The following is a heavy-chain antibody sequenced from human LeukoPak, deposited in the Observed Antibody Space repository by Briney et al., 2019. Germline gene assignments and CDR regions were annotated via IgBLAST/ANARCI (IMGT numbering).Heavy chain of an antibody. D-gene: IGHD5-24*01. Sequence: APVKVSCKASGYTFSNYYMHWVRQAPGQGLEWMGWINPNSGGTNYAQKFQGRVTMTRDTSISTAYMELSGLRSDDTTVYYCARQNGYNPDYWGAGTLVTVAS. CDR3: ARQNGYNPDY. CDR1: GYTFSNYY. CDR2: INPNSGGT. J-gene: IGHJ4*02. V-gene: IGHV1-2*02.